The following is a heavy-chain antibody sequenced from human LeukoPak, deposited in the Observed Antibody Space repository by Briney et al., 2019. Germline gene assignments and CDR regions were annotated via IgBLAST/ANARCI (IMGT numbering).Heavy chain of an antibody. J-gene: IGHJ4*02. Sequence: GASVKVSCKASGYTFTGYYMHWVRQAPGQGLEWMGWINPNSGGTNYAQKFQGRVTMTRDTSISTAYMELSRLRSDDTAVYYGARDKTPGIAAAGPPDYWGQGTLVTVSS. CDR3: ARDKTPGIAAAGPPDY. CDR2: INPNSGGT. D-gene: IGHD6-13*01. V-gene: IGHV1-2*02. CDR1: GYTFTGYY.